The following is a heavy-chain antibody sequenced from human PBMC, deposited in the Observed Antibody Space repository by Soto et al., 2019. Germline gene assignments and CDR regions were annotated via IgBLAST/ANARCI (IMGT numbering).Heavy chain of an antibody. CDR3: AHIRVVTYYGSGWFDP. D-gene: IGHD3-10*01. CDR2: IYWDDDK. V-gene: IGHV2-5*02. Sequence: QITLRESGPTLVKPTQTLTLTCAVSGSSLSTSGVGVGWIRQPPGKALEWLALIYWDDDKRYSPSLTNRLTITKDTSKNQMVLTMTNMDPVDTATYYCAHIRVVTYYGSGWFDPWGQGTLVTVSS. J-gene: IGHJ5*02. CDR1: GSSLSTSGVG.